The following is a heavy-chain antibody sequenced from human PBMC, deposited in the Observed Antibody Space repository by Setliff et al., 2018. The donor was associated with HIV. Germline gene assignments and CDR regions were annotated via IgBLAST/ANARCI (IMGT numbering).Heavy chain of an antibody. J-gene: IGHJ5*02. CDR3: ARGPVVVIPAPRWRWFDP. D-gene: IGHD2-2*01. CDR2: ITHSGST. V-gene: IGHV4-34*01. CDR1: GGSFINYY. Sequence: SETLSLTCAVYGGSFINYYWSWIRQSPGKGLEWIGEITHSGSTNYNPSLKSRVTISVDTSKNQFSLRLTSVTAADTAVYYCARGPVVVIPAPRWRWFDPWGRGTLVTVSS.